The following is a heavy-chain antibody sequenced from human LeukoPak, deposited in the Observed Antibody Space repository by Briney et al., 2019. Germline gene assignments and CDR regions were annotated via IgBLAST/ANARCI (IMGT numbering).Heavy chain of an antibody. CDR1: GFTFSSYS. D-gene: IGHD2-2*01. CDR3: AREGCSSTSCYLWDY. Sequence: HPGGSLRLSCAASGFTFSSYSMNWVRQAPGKGLEWVSYISSSSSTIYYADSVKGRFTISRDNAKNSLYLQMNSLRAEDTAVYYCAREGCSSTSCYLWDYWGQGTLVTVSS. J-gene: IGHJ4*02. V-gene: IGHV3-48*01. CDR2: ISSSSSTI.